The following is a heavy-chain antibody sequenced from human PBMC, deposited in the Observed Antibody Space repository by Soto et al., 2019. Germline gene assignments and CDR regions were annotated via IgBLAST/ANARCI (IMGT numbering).Heavy chain of an antibody. J-gene: IGHJ4*02. CDR1: GGSISSTSYF. CDR3: ARSGSSSWHIDS. CDR2: IFYSGSP. Sequence: QLQLQESGPGLVKPSETLSLTCTVSGGSISSTSYFWGWIRQPPGKGLEWIGSIFYSGSPYYNPSLKSRVSISVDTSKNQFSLRLSSVTAADTAVYYCARSGSSSWHIDSWGQGTLVTVSS. V-gene: IGHV4-39*01. D-gene: IGHD6-13*01.